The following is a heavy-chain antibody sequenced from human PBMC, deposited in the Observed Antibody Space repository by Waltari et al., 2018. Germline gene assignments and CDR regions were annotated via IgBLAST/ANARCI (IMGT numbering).Heavy chain of an antibody. CDR1: GFTFSDYS. Sequence: EVQLVESGGGLVKPGGSLRLSCAASGFTFSDYSMNWVRQTPGKGLEWVSSISSRSTYIYYAGSVKGRFTISRDNAKNSLYLQMNSLRAEDTAVYYCARGRSGSSFPPPYWGQGTLVTVSS. CDR2: ISSRSTYI. CDR3: ARGRSGSSFPPPY. V-gene: IGHV3-21*01. J-gene: IGHJ4*02. D-gene: IGHD6-13*01.